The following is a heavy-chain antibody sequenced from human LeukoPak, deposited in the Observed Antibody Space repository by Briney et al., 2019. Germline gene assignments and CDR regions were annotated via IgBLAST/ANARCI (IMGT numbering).Heavy chain of an antibody. D-gene: IGHD1-26*01. CDR2: ISSSGSTI. Sequence: GGSLRLSCAASGFTFSTYWMNWVRQAPGKGLEWVSYISSSGSTIYYADSVKGRFTISRDNAKNSLYLQMNSLRAEDTAVYYCARDYRDYYYYMDVWGKGTTVTVSS. J-gene: IGHJ6*03. V-gene: IGHV3-48*04. CDR1: GFTFSTYW. CDR3: ARDYRDYYYYMDV.